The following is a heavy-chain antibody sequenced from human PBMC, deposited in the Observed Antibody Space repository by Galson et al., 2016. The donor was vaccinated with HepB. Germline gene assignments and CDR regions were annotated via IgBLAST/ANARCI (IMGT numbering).Heavy chain of an antibody. CDR2: IKSKGDGETT. Sequence: SLRLSCAASGFTVSTNYMSWVRQAPGKGLEWVGRIKSKGDGETTDYAAPVKGRLTVSRDDSKNTLYLQMNSLKTEDTAVYHCTTSVGANEFDYWGRGTLVTVSS. CDR1: GFTVSTNY. CDR3: TTSVGANEFDY. D-gene: IGHD1-26*01. J-gene: IGHJ4*02. V-gene: IGHV3-15*01.